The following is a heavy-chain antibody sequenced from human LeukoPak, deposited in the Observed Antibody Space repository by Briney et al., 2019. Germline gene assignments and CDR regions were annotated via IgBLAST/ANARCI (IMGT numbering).Heavy chain of an antibody. Sequence: SETLSLTCAVSGGSVSSSSHYWAWIRQSPGKGLRWIATIYYSGTTYYNPTLKRRVTMSIDTSKNQFFLNLTSVTAADTAVYYCARGRLGATYWGQGTLVTVSS. D-gene: IGHD1-26*01. CDR3: ARGRLGATY. V-gene: IGHV4-39*07. CDR1: GGSVSSSSHY. J-gene: IGHJ4*02. CDR2: IYYSGTT.